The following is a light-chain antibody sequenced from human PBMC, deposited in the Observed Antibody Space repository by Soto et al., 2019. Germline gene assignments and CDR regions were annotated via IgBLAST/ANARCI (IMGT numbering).Light chain of an antibody. V-gene: IGKV2-30*02. CDR3: LQATHWPHT. J-gene: IGKJ2*01. CDR1: RGVVHSDGNIY. Sequence: DVVLTQSPLSVSVTLGQPACISCGSSRGVVHSDGNIYLIWFQQRPGQSPRRLIYQVSNRDSGVPDRFSGSGSVTDFTLKISRVEAEDVGVYYCLQATHWPHTFGQGTKVDIK. CDR2: QVS.